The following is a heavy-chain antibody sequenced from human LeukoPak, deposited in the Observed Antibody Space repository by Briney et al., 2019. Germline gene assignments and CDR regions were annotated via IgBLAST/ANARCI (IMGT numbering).Heavy chain of an antibody. V-gene: IGHV3-64*01. J-gene: IGHJ4*02. D-gene: IGHD1-26*01. Sequence: PGGSLRLSCAASGFTFGSYGMHWVRQAPGKGPEYVSAITRNGGSTYYANSVKGRFTISRDNSKNTLFLQMGSLRAEDMAVYYCASRSSGSYNYWGQGTLVTVSS. CDR2: ITRNGGST. CDR1: GFTFGSYG. CDR3: ASRSSGSYNY.